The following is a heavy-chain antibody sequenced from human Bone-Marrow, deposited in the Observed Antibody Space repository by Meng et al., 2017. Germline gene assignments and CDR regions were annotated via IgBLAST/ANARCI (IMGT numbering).Heavy chain of an antibody. V-gene: IGHV3-15*01. J-gene: IGHJ4*02. CDR3: TTFKGWGYCDY. Sequence: GESLKISCAASGFSLTNAWMTWVRQAPGKGLEWVGRIKGQTDDGTTDFAAPVKGRFTISRDDSKNTLYLQMNSLKTEDTAVYYCTTFKGWGYCDYWGQGTLVTVSS. CDR2: IKGQTDDGTT. D-gene: IGHD3-16*01. CDR1: GFSLTNAW.